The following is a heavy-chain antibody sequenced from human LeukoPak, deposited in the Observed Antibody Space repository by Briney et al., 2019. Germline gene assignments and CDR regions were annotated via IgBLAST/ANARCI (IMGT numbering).Heavy chain of an antibody. D-gene: IGHD6-19*01. Sequence: PGGSLRLSXTASGFTFGDYAMSWFRQAPGKGLEWVGFIRSKAYGGTTEHAASVKGRFTISRDDSKSIAYLQMNSLKTEDTAVYYCTRVTAVAGDDYWGQGTLVTVSS. V-gene: IGHV3-49*03. J-gene: IGHJ4*02. CDR1: GFTFGDYA. CDR3: TRVTAVAGDDY. CDR2: IRSKAYGGTT.